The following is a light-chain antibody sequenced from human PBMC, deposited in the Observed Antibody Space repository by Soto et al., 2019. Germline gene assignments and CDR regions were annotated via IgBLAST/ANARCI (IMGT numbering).Light chain of an antibody. CDR1: QTVSSNY. CDR2: GAS. CDR3: QQYGNSPPIT. V-gene: IGKV3-20*01. J-gene: IGKJ5*01. Sequence: EIVLTQSPGTLSLSPGEGATLSCRASQTVSSNYLAWYQQKPGQAPRLLIYGASSRATGIPDRFSGSGSGTDFTLTISRLEPEDFAVYYCQQYGNSPPITFGHGTRLEIK.